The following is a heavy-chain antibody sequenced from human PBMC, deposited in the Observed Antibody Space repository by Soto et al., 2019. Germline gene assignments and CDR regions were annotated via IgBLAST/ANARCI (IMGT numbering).Heavy chain of an antibody. CDR2: MSNTGIP. CDR1: GASISNHY. D-gene: IGHD2-2*02. Sequence: PSETLSLTCSVSGASISNHYWSWMRQSPGKGLEWIGLMSNTGIPTYNPSLQGRVNISPDTSNNRISLRLSSVTAADTAVYYCARESGFWGPRCYRNNWFDPWGQGILVTVSS. V-gene: IGHV4-59*11. J-gene: IGHJ5*02. CDR3: ARESGFWGPRCYRNNWFDP.